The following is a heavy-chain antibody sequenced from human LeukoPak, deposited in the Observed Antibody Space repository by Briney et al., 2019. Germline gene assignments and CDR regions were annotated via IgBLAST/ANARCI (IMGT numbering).Heavy chain of an antibody. CDR1: GGTFSSYA. D-gene: IGHD6-13*01. Sequence: SVKVSCKASGGTFSSYAISWVRQAPGQGLEWMGGIIPIFGTANYAQKFQGRVTITADESTSTAYMELSSLRSEDTAVYYCARDSGQQPVPDWGRAVKDKNNWFDPWGQGTLVTVSS. CDR2: IIPIFGTA. CDR3: ARDSGQQPVPDWGRAVKDKNNWFDP. V-gene: IGHV1-69*13. J-gene: IGHJ5*02.